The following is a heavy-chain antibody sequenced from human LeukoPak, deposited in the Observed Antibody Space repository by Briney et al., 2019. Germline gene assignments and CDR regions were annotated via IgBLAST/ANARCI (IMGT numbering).Heavy chain of an antibody. CDR3: ARAEYCSSTSCYVGGYYFDY. D-gene: IGHD2-2*01. CDR2: TYYSGST. J-gene: IGHJ4*02. CDR1: GGSISSNTYY. V-gene: IGHV4-39*07. Sequence: SETLSLTCTVSGGSISSNTYYWGWIRQPPGKGLEWIGSTYYSGSTYYNPSLKSRVTMSVDTSKNQFSLKLSSVTAADTAVYYCARAEYCSSTSCYVGGYYFDYWGQGTLVTVSS.